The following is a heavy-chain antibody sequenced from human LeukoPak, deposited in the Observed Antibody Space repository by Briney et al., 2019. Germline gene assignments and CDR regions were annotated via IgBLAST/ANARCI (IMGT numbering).Heavy chain of an antibody. J-gene: IGHJ3*02. CDR3: ARGMPIPDSSSWYLGSDAFDI. D-gene: IGHD6-13*01. Sequence: GGSLRLSCAASGFTFSSYDMHWVRQATGKGLEWVSAIGTAGDTYYPGSVKGRFTISRENAKNSLYLQMNSLRAGDTAVYYCARGMPIPDSSSWYLGSDAFDIWGQGTMVTVSS. CDR1: GFTFSSYD. CDR2: IGTAGDT. V-gene: IGHV3-13*01.